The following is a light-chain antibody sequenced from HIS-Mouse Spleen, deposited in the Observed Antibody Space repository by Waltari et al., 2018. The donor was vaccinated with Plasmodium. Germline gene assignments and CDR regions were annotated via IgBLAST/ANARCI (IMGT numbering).Light chain of an antibody. CDR3: QQYGSSGT. CDR1: QRVSSSY. J-gene: IGKJ1*01. CDR2: GAS. Sequence: EIVLTQSPGTLSLSPGERATLACRASQRVSSSYLAWYQQKPVQAPRLLIDGASSRATGIPDRFSGSGSGTDFTLTISRLEPEDFAVYYCQQYGSSGTFGQGTKVEIK. V-gene: IGKV3-20*01.